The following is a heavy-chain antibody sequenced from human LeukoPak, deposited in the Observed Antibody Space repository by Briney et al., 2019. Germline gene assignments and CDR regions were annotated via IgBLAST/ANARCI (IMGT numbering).Heavy chain of an antibody. D-gene: IGHD2-2*01. CDR3: AKSGPYCSSTSCNYFDY. J-gene: IGHJ4*02. V-gene: IGHV3-23*01. CDR1: RFTFSNFA. CDR2: ISGSGGST. Sequence: QSGGSLRLSCAASRFTFSNFAMSWVRQAPGKGLEWVSAISGSGGSTYYADSVKGRFTISRDNSKNALFLQMNSLRAEDTAVYYCAKSGPYCSSTSCNYFDYWGRGTLVTVSS.